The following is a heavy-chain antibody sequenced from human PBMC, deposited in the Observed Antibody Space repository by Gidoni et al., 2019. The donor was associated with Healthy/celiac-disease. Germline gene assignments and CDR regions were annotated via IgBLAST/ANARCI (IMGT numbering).Heavy chain of an antibody. CDR2: IYSGGST. J-gene: IGHJ4*02. CDR3: ARRCTVTSGLDY. V-gene: IGHV3-53*01. Sequence: EVQLVESGGGLIQHGGSLRLSCAASGFTVSSNYMSWVRQAPGKGLEWVSVIYSGGSTYYADSVKGRFTISRDNSKNTLYLQMNSLRAEDTAVYYCARRCTVTSGLDYWGQGTLVTVSS. D-gene: IGHD4-17*01. CDR1: GFTVSSNY.